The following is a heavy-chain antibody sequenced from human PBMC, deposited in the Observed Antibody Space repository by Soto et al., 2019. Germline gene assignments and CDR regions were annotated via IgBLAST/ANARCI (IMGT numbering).Heavy chain of an antibody. D-gene: IGHD6-13*01. CDR2: ISSSSNTI. Sequence: PEGSLRLSCAASGVTFCSYGMNWVRQAPGKGLEWISYISSSSNTIYYADSVKGRFTISRDYAKNSLYLQMRRLRAEDTAVYYCARVHSSSYHYFDYWGPGPLVTVSS. J-gene: IGHJ4*02. CDR1: GVTFCSYG. V-gene: IGHV3-48*01. CDR3: ARVHSSSYHYFDY.